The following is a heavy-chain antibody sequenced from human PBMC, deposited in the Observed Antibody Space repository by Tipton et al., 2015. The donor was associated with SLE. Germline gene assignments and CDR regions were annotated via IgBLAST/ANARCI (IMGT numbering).Heavy chain of an antibody. Sequence: GLVKPSETLSLTCTVSGGSISSYYWSWIRQPPGKGLEWIGCIYYTGGTYDNPSLKSRVTISVDTSKNQFSLNLISVTAANTAVYYCARAHGVVAADYWGQGTLVTVSS. CDR2: IYYTGGT. D-gene: IGHD2-15*01. J-gene: IGHJ4*02. CDR1: GGSISSYY. V-gene: IGHV4-59*12. CDR3: ARAHGVVAADY.